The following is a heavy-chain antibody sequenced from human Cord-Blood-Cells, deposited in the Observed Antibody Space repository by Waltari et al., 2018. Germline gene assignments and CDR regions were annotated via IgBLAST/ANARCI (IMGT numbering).Heavy chain of an antibody. CDR2: IYYSGST. Sequence: QLQLQESGPGLVRPSEPLSPTATVSGGPIGSSSYYWGWIRQPPGKGLEWIGSIYYSGSTYYNPSLKSRVTISVDTSKNQFSLKLSSVTAADTAVYYCARSYYDILTGYPQFDYWGQGTLVTVSS. V-gene: IGHV4-39*01. CDR1: GGPIGSSSYY. D-gene: IGHD3-9*01. J-gene: IGHJ4*02. CDR3: ARSYYDILTGYPQFDY.